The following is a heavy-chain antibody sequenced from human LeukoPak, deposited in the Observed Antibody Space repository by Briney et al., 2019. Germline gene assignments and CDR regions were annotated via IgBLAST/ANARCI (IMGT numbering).Heavy chain of an antibody. CDR3: AKDQQNDSVGGSYDY. V-gene: IGHV3-30*02. D-gene: IGHD1-26*01. CDR2: IRYDGSNK. Sequence: GRSLRLSCAASGFTFNNYAMHWVRQAPGKGLEWVAFIRYDGSNKYYADSVKGRFTISRDNSKNTLYLQMNSLRAEDTAVYYCAKDQQNDSVGGSYDYWGQGTLVTVSS. CDR1: GFTFNNYA. J-gene: IGHJ4*02.